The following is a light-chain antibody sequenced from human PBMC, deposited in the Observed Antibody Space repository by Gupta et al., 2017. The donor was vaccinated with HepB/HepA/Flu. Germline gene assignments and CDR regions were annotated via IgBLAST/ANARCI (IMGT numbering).Light chain of an antibody. V-gene: IGKV2-28*01. CDR2: LGS. CDR3: MQALQTPLT. Sequence: DIVMTQSPLFLLVTPGEPASISCRSSQSLLHSNGYNYLDWYLQKPGQSPQLLIYLGSNRASGVPDRFSGSGSGTDFTLKISRVEAEDVGVYYCMQALQTPLTFGGGTKVEIK. CDR1: QSLLHSNGYNY. J-gene: IGKJ4*01.